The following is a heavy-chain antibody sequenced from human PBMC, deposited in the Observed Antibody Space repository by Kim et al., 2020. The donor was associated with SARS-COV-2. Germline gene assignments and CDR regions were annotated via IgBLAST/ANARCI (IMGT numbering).Heavy chain of an antibody. CDR3: ARELSGWFDP. D-gene: IGHD3-3*01. V-gene: IGHV4-31*03. J-gene: IGHJ5*02. CDR1: GGSISSGGYY. CDR2: IYYSGST. Sequence: SETLSLTCTVSGGSISSGGYYWSWIPQHPGKGLEWIGYIYYSGSTYYNPSLRSRVTISVDTSKNQFSLKLSSVTAAATAVYYCARELSGWFDPWGQGTLVPVPP.